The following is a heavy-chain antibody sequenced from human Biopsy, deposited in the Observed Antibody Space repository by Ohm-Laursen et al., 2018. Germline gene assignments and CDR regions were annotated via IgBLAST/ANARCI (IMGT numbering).Heavy chain of an antibody. D-gene: IGHD2/OR15-2a*01. V-gene: IGHV3-30*18. CDR1: GFTFSNSG. CDR3: AKDKGTFNFYYYGMDV. Sequence: SLRLSCAASGFTFSNSGMHWVRKAPGKGLEWGAAISYDGSKTDYGDSVKGRLNISRDNSKNTLDLQMSSLRVEDTAVYFCAKDKGTFNFYYYGMDVWGQGTTVTVSS. J-gene: IGHJ6*02. CDR2: ISYDGSKT.